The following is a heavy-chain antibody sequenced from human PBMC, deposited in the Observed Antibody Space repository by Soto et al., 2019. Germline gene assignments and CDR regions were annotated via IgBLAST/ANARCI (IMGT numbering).Heavy chain of an antibody. J-gene: IGHJ4*02. CDR2: IWYDGSNK. CDR1: GFTFSSYG. D-gene: IGHD3-10*01. V-gene: IGHV3-33*01. Sequence: GGSLRLSCAASGFTFSSYGMHWVRQAPGKGLEWVAVIWYDGSNKYYADSVKGRFTISRDNSKNTLYLQMNSLRAEDTAVYYCARDNFYRFGEPHYYFDYWGQGTLVTVSS. CDR3: ARDNFYRFGEPHYYFDY.